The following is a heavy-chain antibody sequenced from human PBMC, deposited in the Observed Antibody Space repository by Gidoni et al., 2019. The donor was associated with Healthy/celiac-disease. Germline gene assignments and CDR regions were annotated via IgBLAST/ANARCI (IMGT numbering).Heavy chain of an antibody. CDR1: GFTFRYYY. J-gene: IGHJ4*02. V-gene: IGHV3-11*01. Sequence: QVQLVESGGGLVKPGGSLRLSCAASGFTFRYYYMSWIRQDPGKGLEWVSYISSSGSTIYYADSVKGRFTISRDNAKNSLYLQMNSLRAEDTAVYYCARDQWDSSGYSDDFDYWGQGTLVTVSS. CDR3: ARDQWDSSGYSDDFDY. CDR2: ISSSGSTI. D-gene: IGHD3-22*01.